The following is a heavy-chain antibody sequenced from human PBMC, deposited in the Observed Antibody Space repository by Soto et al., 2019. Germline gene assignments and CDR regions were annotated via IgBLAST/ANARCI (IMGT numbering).Heavy chain of an antibody. V-gene: IGHV3-74*01. Sequence: EVQLVESGGGLVQPGGSQRLSCAASGFTFSTYWMHWVRQAPGKGLVWVSRINSDGSSTSYADSVKGRFTISRDNAKNTLYLQMNSLRAEDTAMYYCARVRCSGGSCRDAYDIWGQGTMVNVSS. D-gene: IGHD2-15*01. CDR1: GFTFSTYW. CDR2: INSDGSST. CDR3: ARVRCSGGSCRDAYDI. J-gene: IGHJ3*02.